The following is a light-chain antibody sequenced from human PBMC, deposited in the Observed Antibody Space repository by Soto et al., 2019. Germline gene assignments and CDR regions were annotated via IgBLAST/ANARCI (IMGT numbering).Light chain of an antibody. CDR3: CSYAATTHV. J-gene: IGLJ1*01. V-gene: IGLV2-11*01. Sequence: QSALTQPPSVSGSPGQSVTISCTGTSSDIGGYNYVSWYQQLPGKAPKVMIYDVSKRPSGVPDRFSGSNSGNTASLTNSGLQAEDEADYYCCSYAATTHVFGTGTKLTVL. CDR2: DVS. CDR1: SSDIGGYNY.